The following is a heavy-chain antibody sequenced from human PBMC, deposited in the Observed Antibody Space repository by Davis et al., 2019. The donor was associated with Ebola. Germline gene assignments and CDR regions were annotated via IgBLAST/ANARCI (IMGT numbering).Heavy chain of an antibody. D-gene: IGHD3-22*01. CDR2: INPNSGGT. V-gene: IGHV1-2*06. CDR3: ARAEYYYDSSGYYSFDY. CDR1: GYTFTGYY. Sequence: AASVKVSSKASGYTFTGYYMHWVRQAPGQGLEWMGRINPNSGGTNYAQKFQGRVTMTRDTSISTVYMELSRLRSDDTAVYHCARAEYYYDSSGYYSFDYWGQGTLVTVSS. J-gene: IGHJ4*02.